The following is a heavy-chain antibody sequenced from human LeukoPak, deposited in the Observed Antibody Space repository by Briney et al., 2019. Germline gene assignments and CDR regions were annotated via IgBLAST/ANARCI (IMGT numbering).Heavy chain of an antibody. Sequence: SVKISCKASGGTFSSYAISWVRQAPGQGLEWMGGVIPIFGTANYAQKFQGRVTITADESTSTAYMELSSLRSEDTAVYYCARGDPLGIAVAGTRFDPWGQGTLVTVSS. CDR2: VIPIFGTA. CDR1: GGTFSSYA. D-gene: IGHD6-19*01. V-gene: IGHV1-69*13. CDR3: ARGDPLGIAVAGTRFDP. J-gene: IGHJ5*02.